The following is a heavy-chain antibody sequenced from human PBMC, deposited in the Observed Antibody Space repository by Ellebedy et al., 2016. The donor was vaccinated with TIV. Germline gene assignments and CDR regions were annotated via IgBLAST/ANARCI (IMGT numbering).Heavy chain of an antibody. CDR3: AREAFGHCNGASCFLEY. CDR1: GDSISSGDHY. D-gene: IGHD2-15*01. V-gene: IGHV4-30-4*01. J-gene: IGHJ4*02. Sequence: MPSETLSLTCTVSGDSISSGDHYWSWIRQPPGKGPEWIGYVYFTGATYYNPSLKSRVTISVDTSKNQFFLKLISLTAADTAVYYCAREAFGHCNGASCFLEYWGQGSLVTVSS. CDR2: VYFTGAT.